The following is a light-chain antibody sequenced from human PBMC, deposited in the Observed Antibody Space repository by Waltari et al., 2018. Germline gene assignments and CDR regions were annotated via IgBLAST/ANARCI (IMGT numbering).Light chain of an antibody. CDR3: ATWDDSLNGWV. V-gene: IGLV1-44*01. CDR1: SSNIGRNP. Sequence: QSVLTQPPSASGTPGQMFTITCSGSSSNIGRNPVNWYQQLPGTAPKLLIYIDDQRPSGVPDRFFGSKSGTSASLAISGLQSEDEAEYHCATWDDSLNGWVFGGGTKLTVL. CDR2: IDD. J-gene: IGLJ3*02.